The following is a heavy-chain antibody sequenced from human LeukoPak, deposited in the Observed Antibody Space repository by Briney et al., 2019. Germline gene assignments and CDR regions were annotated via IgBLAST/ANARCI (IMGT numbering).Heavy chain of an antibody. CDR1: GYTFTSYD. CDR3: ARFGCSSTSCYWVY. Sequence: GPVKVSCKASGYTFTSYDINWVRQATGQGLEWMGWMNPNSGNTGYAQKFQGRVTMTRNTSISTAYMELSSLRSEDTAVYYCARFGCSSTSCYWVYWGQGTLVTVSS. J-gene: IGHJ4*02. CDR2: MNPNSGNT. V-gene: IGHV1-8*01. D-gene: IGHD2-2*01.